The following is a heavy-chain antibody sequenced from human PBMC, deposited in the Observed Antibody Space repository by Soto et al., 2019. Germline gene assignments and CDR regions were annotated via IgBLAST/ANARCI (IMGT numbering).Heavy chain of an antibody. CDR3: AKDALAYYDFWS. CDR1: GLTFSSYA. CDR2: ISNSGRST. V-gene: IGHV3-23*01. Sequence: GGSLRLSCAASGLTFSSYAMSWVRQAPGKGLEWVSHISNSGRSTKYADSVKGRLTISRDNSKNTLYLQMNSLRAEDTAIYYCAKDALAYYDFWSWGQGTLVTVSS. J-gene: IGHJ4*02. D-gene: IGHD3-3*01.